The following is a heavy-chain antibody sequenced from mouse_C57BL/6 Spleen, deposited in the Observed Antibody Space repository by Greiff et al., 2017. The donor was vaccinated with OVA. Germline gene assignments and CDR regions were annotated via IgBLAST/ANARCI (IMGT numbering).Heavy chain of an antibody. J-gene: IGHJ1*03. D-gene: IGHD2-2*01. Sequence: QVQLQQSGAELVRPGTSVKMSCKASGYTFTNYWIGWAKQRPGHGLEWIGDIYTGGGYTNYNEKFKGKATLTADKSSSTAYMQFSSLTSEDSAIYYCARRLHGVYIDVWGTGTTVTVSS. CDR1: GYTFTNYW. V-gene: IGHV1-63*01. CDR2: IYTGGGYT. CDR3: ARRLHGVYIDV.